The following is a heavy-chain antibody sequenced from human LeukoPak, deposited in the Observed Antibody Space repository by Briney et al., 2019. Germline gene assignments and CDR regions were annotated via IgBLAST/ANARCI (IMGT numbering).Heavy chain of an antibody. CDR2: INHSGST. J-gene: IGHJ4*02. Sequence: PSQTLSLACAVDGGSFSGYYWSWIRQPPGKGLEWIGEINHSGSTNYNPSLKSRVAISVDTSKNQFSLKLSSVTAADTAVYYCASSSPNDYWGQGTLVTVSS. CDR1: GGSFSGYY. V-gene: IGHV4-34*01. CDR3: ASSSPNDY. D-gene: IGHD2-2*01.